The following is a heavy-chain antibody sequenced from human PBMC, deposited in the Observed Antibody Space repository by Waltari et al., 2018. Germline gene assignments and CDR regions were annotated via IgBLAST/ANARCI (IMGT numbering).Heavy chain of an antibody. J-gene: IGHJ4*02. Sequence: QVLLQQWGAGLLKPSETLSLTCAVSGGSFPFYYLRWIRQPPGEGLEWIGEITHSGSTNYNPSLKSRVSISVDTPNNQFSLKLTSVTAADTAAYYCARRGYCGIDCYSNYFDFWGQGTLVTVSS. D-gene: IGHD2-21*01. CDR2: ITHSGST. V-gene: IGHV4-34*01. CDR1: GGSFPFYY. CDR3: ARRGYCGIDCYSNYFDF.